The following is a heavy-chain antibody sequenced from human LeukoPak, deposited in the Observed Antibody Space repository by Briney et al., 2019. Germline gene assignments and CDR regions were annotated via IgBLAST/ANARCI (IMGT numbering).Heavy chain of an antibody. V-gene: IGHV3-20*04. CDR1: GFTFDDYG. J-gene: IGHJ4*02. CDR3: VKSGYNRFDY. CDR2: TNWNGART. Sequence: GGSLRLSCAASGFTFDDYGMSWVRQAPGKGLEWVSGTNWNGARTGYADSVKGRFIISRDNAKNSLYLQMNSLRAEDTAVYYCVKSGYNRFDYWGQGALVTVSS. D-gene: IGHD5-24*01.